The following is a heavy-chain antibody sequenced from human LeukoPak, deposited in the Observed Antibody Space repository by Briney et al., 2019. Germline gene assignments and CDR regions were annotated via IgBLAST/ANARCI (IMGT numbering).Heavy chain of an antibody. D-gene: IGHD2-15*01. CDR1: GGSVSSGSYY. J-gene: IGHJ3*02. CDR3: ARGARYCRGGSCYWDDAFDI. CDR2: IYYSGST. V-gene: IGHV4-61*01. Sequence: SETLSLTCTVSGGSVSSGSYYWSWIRQPPGKGLEWIGYIYYSGSTNYNPSLKSRVTISVDTSKNQFSLKLSSVTAADTAVYYCARGARYCRGGSCYWDDAFDIWGQGTMVTVSS.